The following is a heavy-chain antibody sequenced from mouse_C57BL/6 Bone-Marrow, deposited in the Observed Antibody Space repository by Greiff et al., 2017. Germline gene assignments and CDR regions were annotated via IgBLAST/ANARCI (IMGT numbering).Heavy chain of an antibody. J-gene: IGHJ2*01. Sequence: VQLKQSGAELVRPGASVKLSCTASGFNIKDDYMHWVKQRPEQGLEWIGWIDPENGDTEYASKFQGKATITAGTSSNTAYLQLSSLTSEDTAVYYCTSYYGSSPFDYWGQGTTLTVSS. CDR1: GFNIKDDY. CDR3: TSYYGSSPFDY. V-gene: IGHV14-4*01. D-gene: IGHD1-1*01. CDR2: IDPENGDT.